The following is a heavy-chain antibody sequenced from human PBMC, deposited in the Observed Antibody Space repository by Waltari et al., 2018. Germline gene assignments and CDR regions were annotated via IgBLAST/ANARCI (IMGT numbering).Heavy chain of an antibody. CDR2: INHSGST. D-gene: IGHD1-7*01. CDR3: ARSNDGSGRTLRVLYYYYMDV. J-gene: IGHJ6*03. Sequence: QVQLQQWGAGLLKPSETLSLTCAVYGGSFSGYYWRWIRQPPGTGLEWMREINHSGSTNYNPTLNSRVTISGDTSKNQFSLELSSVTAADTAVYYCARSNDGSGRTLRVLYYYYMDVWGKGTTVTVSS. V-gene: IGHV4-34*01. CDR1: GGSFSGYY.